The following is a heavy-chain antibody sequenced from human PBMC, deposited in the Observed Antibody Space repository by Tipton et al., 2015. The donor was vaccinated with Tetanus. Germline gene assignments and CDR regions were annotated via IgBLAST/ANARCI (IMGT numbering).Heavy chain of an antibody. CDR1: GFTFSSYG. Sequence: SLRLSCAASGFTFSSYGMHWVRQAPGKGLEWVALIWYDGNNKYYADSVKGRFTISRDNSKNTLYLQMNSLRAEDTAIYYCARDRGTGVWYFDLWGRGTLITVSS. CDR2: IWYDGNNK. J-gene: IGHJ2*01. V-gene: IGHV3-33*01. CDR3: ARDRGTGVWYFDL. D-gene: IGHD7-27*01.